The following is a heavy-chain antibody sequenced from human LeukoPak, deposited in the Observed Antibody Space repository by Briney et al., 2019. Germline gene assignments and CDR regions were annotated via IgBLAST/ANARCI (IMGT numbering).Heavy chain of an antibody. CDR3: ARVIAGSYCGGDCLDY. CDR1: GGSISSYY. CDR2: IYYSGST. D-gene: IGHD2-21*01. J-gene: IGHJ4*02. Sequence: SETLSLTCTVSGGSISSYYWSWIRQPPGKGLEWIGYIYYSGSTNYNPSLKSRVTISVDTSKNQFSLKLSSVTAADTAVYYCARVIAGSYCGGDCLDYWGRGTLVTVSS. V-gene: IGHV4-59*01.